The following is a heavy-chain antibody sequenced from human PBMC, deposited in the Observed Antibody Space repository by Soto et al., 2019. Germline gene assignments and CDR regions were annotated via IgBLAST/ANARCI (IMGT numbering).Heavy chain of an antibody. D-gene: IGHD2-2*01. J-gene: IGHJ6*02. CDR1: GDSVSSNSAA. CDR3: ARVSCSSTSCYGGGFGYYYYGMDV. Sequence: SQTLSLTCAIPGDSVSSNSAAWNWIRQSPSRGLEWLGRTYYRSKWYNDYAVSVKSRITINPDTSKNQFSLQLNSVTPEDTAVYYCARVSCSSTSCYGGGFGYYYYGMDVWGQGTTVTVSS. V-gene: IGHV6-1*01. CDR2: TYYRSKWYN.